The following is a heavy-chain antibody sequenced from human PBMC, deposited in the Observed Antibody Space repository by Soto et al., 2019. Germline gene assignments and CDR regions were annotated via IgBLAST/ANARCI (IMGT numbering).Heavy chain of an antibody. J-gene: IGHJ6*03. CDR1: GFTFSSYG. CDR3: AKDRLRNRYYYYYMDV. D-gene: IGHD1-1*01. V-gene: IGHV3-30*18. Sequence: GGSLRLSCAASGFTFSSYGMHWVRQAPGKGLEWVAVISYDGSNKYYADSVKGRFTISRDNSKNTLYLQMNSLRAEDTAVYYCAKDRLRNRYYYYYMDVWGKGTTVTVSS. CDR2: ISYDGSNK.